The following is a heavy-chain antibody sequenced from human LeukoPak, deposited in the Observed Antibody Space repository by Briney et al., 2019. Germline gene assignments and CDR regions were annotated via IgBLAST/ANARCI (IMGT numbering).Heavy chain of an antibody. Sequence: PSETLSLTCADYGGSFSDSYWSWIRQAPGKGLEWIGEIIRSGITNYNPSLKSRATISIDTSKNQFSLRLSSVTAADTAVYFCARGYRAGYYFDYWGQGVLVTVSS. CDR3: ARGYRAGYYFDY. D-gene: IGHD5-24*01. CDR2: IIRSGIT. J-gene: IGHJ4*02. CDR1: GGSFSDSY. V-gene: IGHV4-34*01.